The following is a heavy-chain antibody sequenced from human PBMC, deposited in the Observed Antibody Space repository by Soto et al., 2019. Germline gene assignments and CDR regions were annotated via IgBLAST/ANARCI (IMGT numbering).Heavy chain of an antibody. V-gene: IGHV3-33*01. D-gene: IGHD3-3*01. CDR3: ARDASYDTIWSVYYPSRNGMDV. CDR1: GFTFSSFG. J-gene: IGHJ6*02. CDR2: IWYDGSNK. Sequence: QVQVVESGGGVVQPGRTLRLSCAASGFTFSSFGMHSVRQAPGKGLEWVSLIWYDGSNKSYRDSVKGRFTIYRDNSRNTVYLQMSTLRADDTVVYYCARDASYDTIWSVYYPSRNGMDVWGQGTTVPVSS.